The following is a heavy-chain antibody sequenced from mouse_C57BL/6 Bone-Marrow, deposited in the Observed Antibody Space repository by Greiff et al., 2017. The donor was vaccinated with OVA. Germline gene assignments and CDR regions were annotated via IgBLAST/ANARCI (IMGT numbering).Heavy chain of an antibody. CDR2: IDPENGDT. CDR3: TTDGNYEGFDY. CDR1: GFNIKDDY. D-gene: IGHD2-1*01. Sequence: VQLQQSGAELVRPGASVKLSCTASGFNIKDDYMHWVKQRPEQGLEWIGWIDPENGDTEYASKFQGKATITADTSSNTAYLQLSSLTSEDTAVYYGTTDGNYEGFDYWGQGTTLTVSS. J-gene: IGHJ2*01. V-gene: IGHV14-4*01.